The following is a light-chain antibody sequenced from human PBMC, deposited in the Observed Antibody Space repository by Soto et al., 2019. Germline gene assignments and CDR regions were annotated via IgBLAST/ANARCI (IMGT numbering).Light chain of an antibody. Sequence: AIQLTQSPSSLSASVGDRVTITCRASQGISSALAWYQQKPGIAPKLLIYTASTLQSGVPSRFSGSGSGTDFTLTISSLQPEDFATYYCQHYNSYSEAFGQGTKVELK. V-gene: IGKV1-13*02. CDR1: QGISSA. J-gene: IGKJ1*01. CDR2: TAS. CDR3: QHYNSYSEA.